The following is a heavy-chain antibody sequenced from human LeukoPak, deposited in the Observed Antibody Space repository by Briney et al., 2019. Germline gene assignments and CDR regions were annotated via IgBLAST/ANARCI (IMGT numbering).Heavy chain of an antibody. CDR1: GFTFSSYS. D-gene: IGHD1-1*01. V-gene: IGHV3-21*01. CDR3: ARDSIRYGSLDY. J-gene: IGHJ4*02. Sequence: GGSLRLSCAASGFTFSSYSMNWVRQAPGKGLEWVSSISSSSSYIYYADSVKGRFTISRDNAKNSLYLQMNSLRAEDTAVYYCARDSIRYGSLDYWGQGTLVTVSS. CDR2: ISSSSSYI.